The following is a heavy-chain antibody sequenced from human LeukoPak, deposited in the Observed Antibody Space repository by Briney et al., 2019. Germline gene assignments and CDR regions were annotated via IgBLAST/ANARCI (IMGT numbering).Heavy chain of an antibody. V-gene: IGHV3-21*01. CDR1: GFTFSSYS. Sequence: GGSLRLSCAASGFTFSSYSMNWVRQAPGKGLEWVSSISSSSSYIYYADSVKGRFTISRDNAKNSLYLQMNSLRAEDTAVYYCARDGRDSSSKDYGMGVWGQGTTVTVSS. CDR3: ARDGRDSSSKDYGMGV. CDR2: ISSSSSYI. J-gene: IGHJ6*02. D-gene: IGHD6-13*01.